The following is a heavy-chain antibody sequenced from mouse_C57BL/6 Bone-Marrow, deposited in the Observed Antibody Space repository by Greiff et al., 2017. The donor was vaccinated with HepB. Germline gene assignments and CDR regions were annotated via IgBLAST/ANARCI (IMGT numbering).Heavy chain of an antibody. V-gene: IGHV5-6*01. J-gene: IGHJ2*01. CDR2: ISSGGSYT. Sequence: EVQWVESGGDLVKPGGSLKLSCAASGFTFSSYGMSWVRQTPDKRLEWVATISSGGSYTYYPDSVKGRFTISRDNAKNTLYLQMSSLKSEDTAMYYCARRVRVFFDYWGQGTTLTVSS. CDR1: GFTFSSYG. D-gene: IGHD2-1*01. CDR3: ARRVRVFFDY.